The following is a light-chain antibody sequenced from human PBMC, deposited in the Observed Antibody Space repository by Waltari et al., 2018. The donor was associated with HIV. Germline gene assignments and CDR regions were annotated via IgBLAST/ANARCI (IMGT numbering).Light chain of an antibody. CDR1: NSDIGGYNY. CDR3: SSFITTTTHVV. V-gene: IGLV2-14*01. CDR2: EVS. J-gene: IGLJ2*01. Sequence: QSALTQPASVSGSLGQSVTISCTGANSDIGGYNYVSWYQPHPGKAPKLIMHEVSNRPSGVCYRFSVSKSGNTASLTISGLQADDESDYYCSSFITTTTHVVFGGGTRLTVL.